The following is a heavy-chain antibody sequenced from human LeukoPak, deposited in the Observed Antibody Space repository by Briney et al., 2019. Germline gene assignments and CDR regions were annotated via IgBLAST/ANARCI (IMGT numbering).Heavy chain of an antibody. V-gene: IGHV5-51*01. D-gene: IGHD3-22*01. CDR1: GYNFTNSW. CDR2: IYPADSDT. Sequence: GESLKISCKGSGYNFTNSWIGWVRQMPGKGLEWMGLIYPADSDTTYSPSFQGQVTISADKSISTAYLQWSSLKASDTAMYYCATHYYNSGDYFLWWDAFDIWGQGTMVTVSS. CDR3: ATHYYNSGDYFLWWDAFDI. J-gene: IGHJ3*02.